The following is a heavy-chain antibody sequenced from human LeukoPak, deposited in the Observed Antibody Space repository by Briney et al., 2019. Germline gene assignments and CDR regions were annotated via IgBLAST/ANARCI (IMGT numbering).Heavy chain of an antibody. V-gene: IGHV3-30*03. Sequence: PGGSLRLSCAASGFTFSSYGMRWVRQAPGKGLEWVAVISYDVSNKYYADSVKGRFTISRDNSKNTLYLQINSLRAEDTAVYYCEAIAAANYYFDYWGQGTLVTVSS. J-gene: IGHJ4*02. CDR1: GFTFSSYG. D-gene: IGHD6-13*01. CDR3: EAIAAANYYFDY. CDR2: ISYDVSNK.